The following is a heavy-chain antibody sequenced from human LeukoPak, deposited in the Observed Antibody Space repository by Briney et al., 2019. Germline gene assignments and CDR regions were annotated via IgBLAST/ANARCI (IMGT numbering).Heavy chain of an antibody. CDR1: GFTFSDLW. V-gene: IGHV3-74*01. CDR2: VKGDGIST. Sequence: PGGSLRLSCAASGFTFSDLWMHWVRQAPGRGLVWVSRVKGDGISTLYADFVEDRFTISRDNARNTLYLQLNSLRADDTALYYCATGPYNAFEMWGQGTMVTVSS. J-gene: IGHJ3*02. CDR3: ATGPYNAFEM. D-gene: IGHD2-2*02.